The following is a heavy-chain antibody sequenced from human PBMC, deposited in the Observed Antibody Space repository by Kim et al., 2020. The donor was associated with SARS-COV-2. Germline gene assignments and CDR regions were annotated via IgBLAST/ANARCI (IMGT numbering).Heavy chain of an antibody. CDR1: GFTFMNYA. J-gene: IGHJ6*02. V-gene: IGHV3-23*01. CDR3: AKSVGEYYYYYGLDV. CDR2: ISGSGGST. Sequence: GGSLRRSCDASGFTFMNYAMTWVRQAPGKGLEWVSAISGSGGSTDYVDSVRGRFTISRDTSKNTVYLQLNSLRAEDTAVYFCAKSVGEYYYYYGLDVWGQGTTVTVSS. D-gene: IGHD3-10*01.